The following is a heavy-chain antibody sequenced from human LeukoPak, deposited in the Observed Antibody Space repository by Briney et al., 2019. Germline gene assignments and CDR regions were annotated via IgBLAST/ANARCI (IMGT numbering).Heavy chain of an antibody. D-gene: IGHD6-13*01. J-gene: IGHJ3*02. CDR1: GGSISSYY. CDR2: IYYSGST. Sequence: PSETLSLTCTVSGGSISSYYWSWIRQPPGKGLEWIGYIYYSGSTNYNPSLKSRVTISVDTSKNQFSLKLSSVTAADTAVYYCARDSRMGIAAVKGAFDIWGQGTMVTVSS. CDR3: ARDSRMGIAAVKGAFDI. V-gene: IGHV4-59*01.